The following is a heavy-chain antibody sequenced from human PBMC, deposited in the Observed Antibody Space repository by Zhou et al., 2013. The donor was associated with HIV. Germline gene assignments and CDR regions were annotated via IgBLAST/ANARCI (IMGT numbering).Heavy chain of an antibody. J-gene: IGHJ3*02. CDR2: IIPVFGTT. V-gene: IGHV1-69*12. Sequence: QVQLVQSGAEVKKPGSSVKVSCKASGGPFRNYAFSWVRQAPGQGLDWVGGIIPVFGTTNYAQKFEGRVMINADEYTNTVYMELSSLRSEDTALYFCARDREKVATQDAFDIWGQGTMVTVSS. CDR3: ARDREKVATQDAFDI. CDR1: GGPFRNYA. D-gene: IGHD5-12*01.